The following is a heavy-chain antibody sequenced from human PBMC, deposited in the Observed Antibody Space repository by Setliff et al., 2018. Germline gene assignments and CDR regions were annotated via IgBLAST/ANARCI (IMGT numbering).Heavy chain of an antibody. V-gene: IGHV4-39*07. J-gene: IGHJ4*02. CDR2: IYYSGST. CDR3: ARAAVTSGARADYFDN. D-gene: IGHD4-17*01. Sequence: PSETLSLTCTVSGGSISSSSYYWVWIRQPPGKGLDWIGTIYYSGSTYYNPSLNSRVTISEDTSKNQFSLKLTSVTAADAAVYYCARAAVTSGARADYFDNWGRGTLVTVSS. CDR1: GGSISSSSYY.